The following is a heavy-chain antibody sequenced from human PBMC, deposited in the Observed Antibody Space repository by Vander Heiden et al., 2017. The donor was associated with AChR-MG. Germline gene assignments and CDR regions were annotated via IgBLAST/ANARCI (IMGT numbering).Heavy chain of an antibody. V-gene: IGHV3-48*04. CDR2: ISSSSSLI. Sequence: EVQLAETGGGLVQPGGALTRACAACGFLFNAYSMNWVRQTPGKGLEWVSYISSSSSLIYYADSVKGRFTISRDNAKKSLYLQMNSLRVEDTGVYYCARVGVFSFVSWGQGTLVTVSS. CDR1: GFLFNAYS. CDR3: ARVGVFSFVS. D-gene: IGHD1-26*01. J-gene: IGHJ4*02.